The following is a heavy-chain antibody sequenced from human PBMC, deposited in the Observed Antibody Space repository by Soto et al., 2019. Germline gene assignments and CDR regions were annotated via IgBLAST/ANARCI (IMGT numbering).Heavy chain of an antibody. CDR2: ISGSGGST. V-gene: IGHV3-23*01. D-gene: IGHD2-2*02. CDR1: GFPLSSYA. Sequence: PGGSMTLSCAASGFPLSSYAMSWVRQAPGKGLEWVSAISGSGGSTYYADSVKGRFTISRDNSKNTLYLQMNSLRAEDTAVYYCAKLVRYCSSTSCYNFDYWGQGTLVTVSS. CDR3: AKLVRYCSSTSCYNFDY. J-gene: IGHJ4*02.